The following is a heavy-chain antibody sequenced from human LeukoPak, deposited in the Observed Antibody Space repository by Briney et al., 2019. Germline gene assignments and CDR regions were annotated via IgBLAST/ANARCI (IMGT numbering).Heavy chain of an antibody. CDR3: ARAHNWKYGTFEH. V-gene: IGHV3-21*01. CDR1: GFTFSSYS. CDR2: ISSSSSYI. Sequence: GGSLRLSCAASGFTFSSYSMNWVRQAPGKGLEWVSCISSSSSYIYYADSVKGRFTISRDNAKNSLHLQMNSLRAEDTALYYCARAHNWKYGTFEHWGQGTLVTVSS. D-gene: IGHD1-7*01. J-gene: IGHJ4*02.